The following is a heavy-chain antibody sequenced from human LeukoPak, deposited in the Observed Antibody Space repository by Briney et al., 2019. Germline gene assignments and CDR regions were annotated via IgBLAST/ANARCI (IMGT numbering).Heavy chain of an antibody. CDR1: GFTFDDYA. CDR2: ISWNSGSI. D-gene: IGHD2-15*01. J-gene: IGHJ4*02. V-gene: IGHV3-9*01. Sequence: PGRSLRLSCAASGFTFDDYAMHLVRQAPGKGLEWVSGISWNSGSIGYADSVKGRFPISRDNAKNSLYLQMNSLTVEDTAVYYCATSHDSAGNDWGQGTLVTVSS. CDR3: ATSHDSAGND.